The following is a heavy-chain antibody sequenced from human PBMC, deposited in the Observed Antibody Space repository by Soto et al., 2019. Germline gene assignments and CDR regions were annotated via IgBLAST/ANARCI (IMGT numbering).Heavy chain of an antibody. CDR3: ARVVPAAIFNY. Sequence: SETLSLTCAVSGGSISSGGYSWSWIRQPPGKGLEWIGYIYHSGSTYYNPSLKSRVTISVDRSKNQFSLKLSSVTAADTAVYYCARVVPAAIFNYWGQGILVTVSS. D-gene: IGHD2-2*01. CDR1: GGSISSGGYS. V-gene: IGHV4-30-2*01. J-gene: IGHJ4*02. CDR2: IYHSGST.